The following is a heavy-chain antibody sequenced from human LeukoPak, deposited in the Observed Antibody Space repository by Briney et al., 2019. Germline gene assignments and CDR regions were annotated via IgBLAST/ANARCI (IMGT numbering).Heavy chain of an antibody. CDR2: ISSYNGNT. D-gene: IGHD1-26*01. J-gene: IGHJ3*02. CDR3: ARDSFLVGAICSRKADAFDI. Sequence: ASVKVSCKASGYTFTSYGISWVRQAPGQGLEWMGWISSYNGNTNYAQKLQGRVTMTTDTSTSTAYMELRSLRSDDTAVYYCARDSFLVGAICSRKADAFDIWGQGTMVTVSS. CDR1: GYTFTSYG. V-gene: IGHV1-18*01.